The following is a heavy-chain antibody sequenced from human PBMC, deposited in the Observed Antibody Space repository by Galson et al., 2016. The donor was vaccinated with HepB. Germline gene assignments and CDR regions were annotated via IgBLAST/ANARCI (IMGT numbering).Heavy chain of an antibody. CDR1: GFTFSSNW. Sequence: ALRLSCAASGFTFSSNWMGWVRQAPAKGLEWVAVISYDGSNKYYEDSVKGRFTISRDNSKNTLYLQMNSLRAEDTAVYYCAKDTARYCSSTSCSYGMDVWGQGTTVTVSS. CDR2: ISYDGSNK. D-gene: IGHD2-2*01. J-gene: IGHJ6*02. CDR3: AKDTARYCSSTSCSYGMDV. V-gene: IGHV3-30*18.